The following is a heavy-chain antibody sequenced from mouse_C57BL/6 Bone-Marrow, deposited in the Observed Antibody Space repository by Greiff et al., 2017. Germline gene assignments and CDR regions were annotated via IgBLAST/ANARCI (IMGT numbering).Heavy chain of an antibody. CDR2: IDPSDSYT. Sequence: QVQLQQPGAELVMPGASVKLSCKASGYTFTSYWMHWVKQRPGQGLEWIGEIDPSDSYTNYNQKFKGKSTLTVDKSSSTAYMQLSSLTSEDSAVYYCAREKDGFSDYWGQGTTLTV. D-gene: IGHD2-3*01. CDR3: AREKDGFSDY. CDR1: GYTFTSYW. J-gene: IGHJ2*01. V-gene: IGHV1-69*01.